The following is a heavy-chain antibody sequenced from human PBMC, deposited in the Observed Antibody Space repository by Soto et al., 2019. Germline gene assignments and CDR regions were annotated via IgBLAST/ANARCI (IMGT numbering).Heavy chain of an antibody. CDR3: ASIRLGYSYGYIYFDY. CDR2: ISSSSSYI. CDR1: GFTFSSYS. J-gene: IGHJ4*02. D-gene: IGHD5-18*01. Sequence: GGSLRLSCAASGFTFSSYSMNWVRQAPGKGLEWVSPISSSSSYIYYADSVKGRFTISRDNAKNSLYLQMNSLRAEDTAVYYCASIRLGYSYGYIYFDYWGQGTLVTVSS. V-gene: IGHV3-21*01.